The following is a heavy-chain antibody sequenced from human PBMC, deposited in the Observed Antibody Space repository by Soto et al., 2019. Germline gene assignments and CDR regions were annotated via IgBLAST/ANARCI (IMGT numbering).Heavy chain of an antibody. Sequence: ASVKVYCKASGYTFTSYYMHWVRQAPGQGLKWMGIINPSGGSTSYAQKFQGRVNMTRDTSTSTVYMELSSLRSEDKAVYYCARGGYYYGSGSPEDDAFYIWGQGTMVPVSS. CDR1: GYTFTSYY. CDR2: INPSGGST. D-gene: IGHD3-10*01. V-gene: IGHV1-46*03. J-gene: IGHJ3*02. CDR3: ARGGYYYGSGSPEDDAFYI.